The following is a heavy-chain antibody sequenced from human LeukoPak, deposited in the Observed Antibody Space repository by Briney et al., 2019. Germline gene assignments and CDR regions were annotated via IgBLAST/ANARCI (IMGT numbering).Heavy chain of an antibody. D-gene: IGHD3-22*01. V-gene: IGHV1-8*03. CDR2: MNPNSGNT. CDR3: ARDRRYYDSSGRGAPGWFDP. CDR1: GYTFTSYD. Sequence: ASVKVSCKASGYTFTSYDINWVRQATGQGLEWMGWMNPNSGNTGYAQKFQGRVTITRNTSISTAYMELSSLRSEDTAVYYCARDRRYYDSSGRGAPGWFDPWGQGTLVTVSS. J-gene: IGHJ5*02.